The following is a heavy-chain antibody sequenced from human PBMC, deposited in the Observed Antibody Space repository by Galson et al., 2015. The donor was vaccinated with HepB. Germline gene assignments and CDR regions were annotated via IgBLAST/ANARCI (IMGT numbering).Heavy chain of an antibody. CDR1: GFNFSLFW. J-gene: IGHJ3*02. Sequence: SLRLSCAASGFNFSLFWMTWVRQAPGKRLEWVAHIKEDGSKKSYADSVKGRFTITRDKANNSMYLQMNSLRAEDTALYFCANLPTSRWLVIDMWGQGTMVTVSS. D-gene: IGHD5-12*01. CDR2: IKEDGSKK. V-gene: IGHV3-7*03. CDR3: ANLPTSRWLVIDM.